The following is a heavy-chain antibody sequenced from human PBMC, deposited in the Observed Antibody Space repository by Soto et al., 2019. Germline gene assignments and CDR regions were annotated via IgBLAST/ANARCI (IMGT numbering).Heavy chain of an antibody. CDR1: GYTFTNYI. D-gene: IGHD2-15*01. Sequence: ASVKVSCKASGYTFTNYIIHWVRQAPGQSLEWMGWINTGNGNRGYSQKFQGRVTITADESTSTAYMELSSLRSEDTAVYYCARDCSGGSCYDYWGQGTLVTVSS. CDR3: ARDCSGGSCYDY. V-gene: IGHV1-3*04. J-gene: IGHJ4*02. CDR2: INTGNGNR.